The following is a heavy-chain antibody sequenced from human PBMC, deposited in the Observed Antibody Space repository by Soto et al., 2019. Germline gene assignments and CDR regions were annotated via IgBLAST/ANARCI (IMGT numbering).Heavy chain of an antibody. CDR2: INHSGST. Sequence: QVQLQQWGAGLLKPSETLSLTCAVYGGSFSGYYCSWIRQPPGKGLEWIGEINHSGSTNYNPSLNIRVTISVDTSNNQFFLNLSTVTAADTAVYYCARGRGGIRYWGQGTLVTVSS. CDR1: GGSFSGYY. V-gene: IGHV4-34*01. CDR3: ARGRGGIRY. J-gene: IGHJ4*02. D-gene: IGHD3-16*01.